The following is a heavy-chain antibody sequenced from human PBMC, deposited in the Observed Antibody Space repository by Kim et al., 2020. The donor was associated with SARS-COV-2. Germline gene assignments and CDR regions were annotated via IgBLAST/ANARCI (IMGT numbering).Heavy chain of an antibody. D-gene: IGHD1-7*01. CDR3: ASARELRRYYFDY. CDR2: ISSSGSAI. Sequence: GGSLRLSCAASGFTFRDYYMSWIRQAPGKGLEWVSYISSSGSAIYYADSVKGRFTISRDNAKNSLYLQMNSLRAEDTAVYYCASARELRRYYFDYWGQGTLVTVSS. J-gene: IGHJ4*02. CDR1: GFTFRDYY. V-gene: IGHV3-11*01.